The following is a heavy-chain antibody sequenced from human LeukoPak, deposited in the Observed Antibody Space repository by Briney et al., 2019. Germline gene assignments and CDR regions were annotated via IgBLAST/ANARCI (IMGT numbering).Heavy chain of an antibody. Sequence: GGSLRLSCAASGFTFSTYGMHWVRQAPGKGLEWVAFIQFDGTDEHYTDSVKGRFTISRDNSKNVLFLQMNSLRTEDTAMYYCARGARIAAYWGQGTLVTVSS. D-gene: IGHD6-13*01. V-gene: IGHV3-30*02. J-gene: IGHJ4*02. CDR2: IQFDGTDE. CDR3: ARGARIAAY. CDR1: GFTFSTYG.